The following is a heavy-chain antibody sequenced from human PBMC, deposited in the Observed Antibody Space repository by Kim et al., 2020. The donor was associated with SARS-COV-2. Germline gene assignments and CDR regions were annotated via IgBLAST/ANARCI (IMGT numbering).Heavy chain of an antibody. J-gene: IGHJ4*02. CDR2: ISYDGSNK. CDR1: GLTFSSYG. CDR3: AKDQGTSSHYFDY. D-gene: IGHD2-2*01. Sequence: GGSLRLSCAASGLTFSSYGMHWVRQAPGKGLEWVAVISYDGSNKYYADSVKGLFTISRDNSKNTLYLQMKSLRAEDTAVYYCAKDQGTSSHYFDYWGQGTLVTVSS. V-gene: IGHV3-30*18.